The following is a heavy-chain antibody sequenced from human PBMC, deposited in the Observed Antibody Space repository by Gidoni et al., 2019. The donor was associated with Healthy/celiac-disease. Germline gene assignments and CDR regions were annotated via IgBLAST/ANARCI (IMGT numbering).Heavy chain of an antibody. Sequence: VQLVESGGGVVQPGRALRLSCSSSGLTLRNYAMHWVRQAPAKGLGWVATISYDGSNKYCADSVKGRLNISRDNSKNTLYLQMNSLRAEDTAMYYCTRVIAGYSSGWAPFDHWGQGTLVTVSA. CDR2: ISYDGSNK. CDR1: GLTLRNYA. V-gene: IGHV3-30-3*01. D-gene: IGHD6-19*01. J-gene: IGHJ4*02. CDR3: TRVIAGYSSGWAPFDH.